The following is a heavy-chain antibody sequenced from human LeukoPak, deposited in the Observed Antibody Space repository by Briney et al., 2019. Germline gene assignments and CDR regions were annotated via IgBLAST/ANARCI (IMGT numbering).Heavy chain of an antibody. J-gene: IGHJ4*02. CDR3: ATDGGNHNFNY. CDR1: GFTFTDYF. CDR2: IILNGGAT. V-gene: IGHV1-2*06. D-gene: IGHD1-14*01. Sequence: ASVKVSCKASGFTFTDYFLHWVRQAPGQGLEWMGRIILNGGATNYAQKFQGRVTLTRDTSISTAYMELSRQTSDDTAVYYCATDGGNHNFNYWGQGTLVTVSS.